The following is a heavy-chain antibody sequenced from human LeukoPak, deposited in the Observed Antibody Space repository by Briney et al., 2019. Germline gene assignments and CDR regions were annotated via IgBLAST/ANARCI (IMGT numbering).Heavy chain of an antibody. J-gene: IGHJ5*02. Sequence: PSETLSLTCAVSGGSISSGGYSWSWIRQPPGKGLEWIGYIYHSGSTYYNPSLKSRVTISVDRSKNQFSLKLSSVTAADTAVYYCARGIAGRDGYNWGDNWFDPWGQGTLVTVSS. CDR1: GGSISSGGYS. D-gene: IGHD5-24*01. CDR3: ARGIAGRDGYNWGDNWFDP. V-gene: IGHV4-30-2*01. CDR2: IYHSGST.